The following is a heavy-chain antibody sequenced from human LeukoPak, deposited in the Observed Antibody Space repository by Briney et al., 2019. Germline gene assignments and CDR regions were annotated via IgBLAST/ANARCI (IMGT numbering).Heavy chain of an antibody. CDR1: GYTFTSYD. CDR3: SRASITIFGVVMTYNWFDP. V-gene: IGHV1-8*01. CDR2: MNPNSGNT. D-gene: IGHD3-3*01. Sequence: ASVKVSCKASGYTFTSYDINWVRQATGQGLEWMGWMNPNSGNTGYAQKFQGRVTMTRNTSISTAYMELSSLRSEEPAVYSCSRASITIFGVVMTYNWFDPWGQGTLVTVSS. J-gene: IGHJ5*02.